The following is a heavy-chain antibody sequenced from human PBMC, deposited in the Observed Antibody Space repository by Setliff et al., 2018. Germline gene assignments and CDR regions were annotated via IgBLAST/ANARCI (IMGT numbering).Heavy chain of an antibody. J-gene: IGHJ4*02. D-gene: IGHD1-1*01. CDR1: GASISSSSYY. Sequence: SETLSLTCTVSGASISSSSYYWGWIRQPPGKGLEWIGSIYYSGSTYYNPSLKSRVTISVDTSKNQFSLKLSSVTAADTAVYYCARETRGTSIDYWGQGTLVTVSS. CDR3: ARETRGTSIDY. V-gene: IGHV4-39*07. CDR2: IYYSGST.